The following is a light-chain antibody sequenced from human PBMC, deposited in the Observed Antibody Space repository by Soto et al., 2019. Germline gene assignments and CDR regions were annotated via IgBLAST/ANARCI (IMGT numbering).Light chain of an antibody. J-gene: IGKJ4*01. Sequence: DIQMTQSPSSLSASEGDRVTITCQSSHDVSRNLNWFQQKPGEAPQLLIYDASNLERGVPSRLSGSGSGTDFTLTISSLQPEDVATHYCQQYNSMLSFGGGTEVEIK. CDR1: HDVSRN. V-gene: IGKV1-33*01. CDR3: QQYNSMLS. CDR2: DAS.